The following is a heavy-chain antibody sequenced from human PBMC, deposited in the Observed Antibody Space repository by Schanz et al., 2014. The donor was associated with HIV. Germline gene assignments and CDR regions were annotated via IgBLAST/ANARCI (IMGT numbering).Heavy chain of an antibody. J-gene: IGHJ4*02. V-gene: IGHV3-30-3*01. Sequence: VQLLESGGGLVQPGGSLRLSCAASGFTFSTYAMTWVRQAPGKGLEWVAVISYDGSNKYYADSVKGRFTISRDNAKNSLYLQMDSLRGEDTAVYYCARGGKMVTFGGVVAPFDYWGQGSLVTVSS. CDR1: GFTFSTYA. CDR2: ISYDGSNK. D-gene: IGHD3-16*02. CDR3: ARGGKMVTFGGVVAPFDY.